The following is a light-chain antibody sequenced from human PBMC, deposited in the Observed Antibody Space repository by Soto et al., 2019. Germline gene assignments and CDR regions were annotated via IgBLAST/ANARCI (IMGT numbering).Light chain of an antibody. CDR3: SSYTSSSTYV. Sequence: QSVLTQPASVSGSPGQSITISCTGTSSDVGGYNYVSWYQQHPGKAPKLMIYEVSNRPSGVSNRLSGSKSGNTASLTISGLQDEDEADYYCSSYTSSSTYVFGTGTK. CDR2: EVS. J-gene: IGLJ1*01. V-gene: IGLV2-14*01. CDR1: SSDVGGYNY.